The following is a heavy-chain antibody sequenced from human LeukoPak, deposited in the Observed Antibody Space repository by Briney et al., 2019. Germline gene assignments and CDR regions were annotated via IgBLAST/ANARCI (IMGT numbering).Heavy chain of an antibody. CDR3: AKGSQGWPYFFDY. D-gene: IGHD6-19*01. J-gene: IGHJ4*02. CDR1: GFTFSNFA. Sequence: GGSLRLSCSASGFTFSNFAMSWVRQAPGKGLEWVSATGSGGESTYYADSVKGRFTISRDNSKNTLSLQVNGLRAEDSAVYYCAKGSQGWPYFFDYWGRGTLVTVSS. CDR2: TGSGGEST. V-gene: IGHV3-23*01.